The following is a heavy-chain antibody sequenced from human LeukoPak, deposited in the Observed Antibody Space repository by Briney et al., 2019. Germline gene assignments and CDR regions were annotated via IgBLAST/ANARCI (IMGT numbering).Heavy chain of an antibody. D-gene: IGHD6-13*01. CDR3: AKDLGYSSSCSSDY. CDR2: ISGSGVNT. CDR1: GFTFSSYA. V-gene: IGHV3-23*01. J-gene: IGHJ4*02. Sequence: GGSLRLSCAASGFTFSSYAMSWVRQAPGQGLEWVSLISGSGVNTDYTDSVKGRFTISRDNSKNTLYLQMNSLRAEDTAVYYCAKDLGYSSSCSSDYWGQGTLVTVSS.